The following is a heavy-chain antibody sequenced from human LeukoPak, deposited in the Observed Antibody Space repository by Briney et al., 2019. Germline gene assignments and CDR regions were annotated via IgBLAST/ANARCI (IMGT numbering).Heavy chain of an antibody. CDR3: ASLLTPYHGSGGGGMDV. CDR2: ISGDGSLT. J-gene: IGHJ6*02. CDR1: GFTLSTHW. V-gene: IGHV3-74*01. D-gene: IGHD3-10*01. Sequence: GGSLRLSRAVSGFTLSTHWMYWVRHAPGKECVWVSRISGDGSLTSYADYVRGRFTISRDNAKETLYLQMTSLRVEDTAVYSCASLLTPYHGSGGGGMDVWGQGTTVTVSS.